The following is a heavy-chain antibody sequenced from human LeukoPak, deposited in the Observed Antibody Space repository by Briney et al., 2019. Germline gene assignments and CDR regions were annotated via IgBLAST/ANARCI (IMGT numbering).Heavy chain of an antibody. J-gene: IGHJ5*02. CDR3: AKGEGGSYSASDL. V-gene: IGHV3-23*01. Sequence: GGSLRLFCTASGFTFSDYAMTWVRQAPGKGLEWVSTISSSGRSTFYADSVKRRFTVSRDNSENTLYLQMNSLRADDTATFYCAKGEGGSYSASDLWGLGTRVTVSS. CDR1: GFTFSDYA. CDR2: ISSSGRST. D-gene: IGHD3-10*01.